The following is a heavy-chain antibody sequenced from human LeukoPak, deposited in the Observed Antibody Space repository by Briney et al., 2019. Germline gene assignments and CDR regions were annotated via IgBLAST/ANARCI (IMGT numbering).Heavy chain of an antibody. V-gene: IGHV1-8*01. CDR2: MNPNSGNT. J-gene: IGHJ3*02. D-gene: IGHD3-10*01. CDR1: GYTFTSYD. CDR3: ARGRVPTYYYGSGIDPDAFVI. Sequence: GASVKVSCKASGYTFTSYDINWVRQATGQGLEWMGWMNPNSGNTGYAQKFQGRVTMTRNTSISTAYMELSSLRSEDTAVYYCARGRVPTYYYGSGIDPDAFVIWGQGTMVTVSS.